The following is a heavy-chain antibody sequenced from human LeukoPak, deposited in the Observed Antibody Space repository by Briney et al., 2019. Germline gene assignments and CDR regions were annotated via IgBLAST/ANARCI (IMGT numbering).Heavy chain of an antibody. J-gene: IGHJ4*02. CDR2: IYYSGST. CDR3: ARLFGSGWYSASSFDY. CDR1: GGSISSSSYY. Sequence: PSETLSLTCTVSGGSISSSSYYWGWIRQPPGKGLEWIGSIYYSGSTYYNPSLKSRVTISVDTSKNQFSLKLSSVTAADTAVYYCARLFGSGWYSASSFDYWGQGTLVTVSS. D-gene: IGHD6-19*01. V-gene: IGHV4-39*07.